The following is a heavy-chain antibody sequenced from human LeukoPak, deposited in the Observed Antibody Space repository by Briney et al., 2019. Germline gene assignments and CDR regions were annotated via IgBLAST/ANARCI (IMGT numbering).Heavy chain of an antibody. V-gene: IGHV3-23*01. D-gene: IGHD5-18*01. J-gene: IGHJ6*02. Sequence: PGGSLRLSCAASGFTFSNYAMHWVRQAPGKGLEWVSAISGSGGSTYYADSVKGRFTISRDNSKNTLYLQMNSLRAEDTAVYYCAKGGSKDTANPGDYGMDVWGQGTTVTVSS. CDR3: AKGGSKDTANPGDYGMDV. CDR2: ISGSGGST. CDR1: GFTFSNYA.